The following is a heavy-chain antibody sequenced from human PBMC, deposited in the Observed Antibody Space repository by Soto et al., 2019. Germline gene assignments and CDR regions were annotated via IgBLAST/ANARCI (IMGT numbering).Heavy chain of an antibody. CDR2: IYYSGST. CDR3: AAWVTTSGWFDP. Sequence: QLQLQESGPGLVKPSETLSLTCTVSGGSISSSSYYWGWIRQPPGKGLEWIGSIYYSGSTYYNPSLKSRVTISVDTSKNQFSLKLSSVTAADTAVYYCAAWVTTSGWFDPWGQGTLVTVSS. J-gene: IGHJ5*02. D-gene: IGHD4-17*01. V-gene: IGHV4-39*01. CDR1: GGSISSSSYY.